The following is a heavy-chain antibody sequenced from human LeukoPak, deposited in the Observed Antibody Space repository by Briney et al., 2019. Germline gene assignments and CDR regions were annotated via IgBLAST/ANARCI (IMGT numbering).Heavy chain of an antibody. Sequence: ASVKVSCKASGYTFTSYDINWVRQATGQGLEWLGWMNPNSGNTGYAQKFQARVTMPRDTSVSTAYMELSSLRSEDTAVYYCARGPPWGYCSGGNCYSSHYYYYMDVWGKGTTVTVSS. CDR1: GYTFTSYD. D-gene: IGHD2-15*01. J-gene: IGHJ6*03. CDR3: ARGPPWGYCSGGNCYSSHYYYYMDV. V-gene: IGHV1-8*01. CDR2: MNPNSGNT.